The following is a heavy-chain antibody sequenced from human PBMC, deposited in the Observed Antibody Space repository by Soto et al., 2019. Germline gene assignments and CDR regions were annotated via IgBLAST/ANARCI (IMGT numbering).Heavy chain of an antibody. Sequence: EVQLVESGGGLIQPGGSLRLSCAASGFTVSSNYMSWVRQAPGKGLEWVSVIYSGGSTYYADSVKGRFTISRDNSRNTLYLQMSSLRAEDTAVYYCARVIAAAGTVGYWGQGTLVTVSS. CDR2: IYSGGST. J-gene: IGHJ4*02. CDR3: ARVIAAAGTVGY. CDR1: GFTVSSNY. V-gene: IGHV3-53*01. D-gene: IGHD6-13*01.